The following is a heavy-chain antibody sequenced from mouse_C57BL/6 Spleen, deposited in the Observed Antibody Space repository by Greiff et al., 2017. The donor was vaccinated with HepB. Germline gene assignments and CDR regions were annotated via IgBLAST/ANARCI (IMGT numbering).Heavy chain of an antibody. CDR1: GYTFTSYW. D-gene: IGHD2-3*01. Sequence: VQLQQPGAELVKPGASVKLSCKASGYTFTSYWMHWVKQRPGQGLEWIGMIHPNSGSTNYNEKFKSKATLTVDKSSSTAYMQLSSLTSEDSAVYYCASAYDGYNVGYWGQGTTLTVSS. V-gene: IGHV1-64*01. CDR3: ASAYDGYNVGY. CDR2: IHPNSGST. J-gene: IGHJ2*01.